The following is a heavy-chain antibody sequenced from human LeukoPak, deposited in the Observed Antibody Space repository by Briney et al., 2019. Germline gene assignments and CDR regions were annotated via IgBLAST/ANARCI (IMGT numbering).Heavy chain of an antibody. Sequence: GGSLRLSCAASGFSFKDYWMSWVRQAPGKGLEWVADITPDGSGKTYVDSVKGRFTISRDNSKNTLYLQMNSLRAEDTAVYYCATGVVPAARFYYYYYGMDVWGQGTTVTVSS. V-gene: IGHV3-7*01. CDR2: ITPDGSGK. CDR3: ATGVVPAARFYYYYYGMDV. CDR1: GFSFKDYW. J-gene: IGHJ6*02. D-gene: IGHD2-2*01.